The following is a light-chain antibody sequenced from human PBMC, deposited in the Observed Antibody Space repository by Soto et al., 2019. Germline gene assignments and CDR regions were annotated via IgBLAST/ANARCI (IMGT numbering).Light chain of an antibody. CDR3: QHRSNWPSVT. CDR2: DAS. Sequence: ETVLTQSPATLSLSPGDRATLSCRASQTVTTSLAWYQLQPGQAPRLLIYDASKSAPGIPARFSGSGSGTNFTLTISSLEPKDFAVYYCQHRSNWPSVTFGGGTKLEIK. CDR1: QTVTTS. J-gene: IGKJ4*01. V-gene: IGKV3-11*01.